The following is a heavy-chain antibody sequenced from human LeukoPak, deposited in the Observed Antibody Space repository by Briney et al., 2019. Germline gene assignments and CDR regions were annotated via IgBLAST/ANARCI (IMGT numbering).Heavy chain of an antibody. CDR2: IYNSGDT. Sequence: SETLCLTCTVSGGTISSYFWSWIRQPAGKGLEWIGRIYNSGDTNYNPSLKSRVTMSLDTSKNQLYLNLWYVNAADTGIYYCGRKDGDYWGQGTLVTVSS. CDR1: GGTISSYF. CDR3: GRKDGDY. V-gene: IGHV4-4*07. J-gene: IGHJ4*02.